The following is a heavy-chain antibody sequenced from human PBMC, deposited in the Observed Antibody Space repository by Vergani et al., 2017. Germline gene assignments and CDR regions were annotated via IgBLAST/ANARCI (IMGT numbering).Heavy chain of an antibody. D-gene: IGHD2-2*01. CDR2: FDPEDGET. Sequence: QVQLVQSGAEVKKPGASVKVSCKASGYTFTSYYMHWVRQAPGKGLEWMGGFDPEDGETIYAQKFQGRVTMTEDTSTDAAYMELSSLRSEDTAVYYCATETLTCSSTSCYYAFDIWGQGTMVTVSS. J-gene: IGHJ3*02. CDR3: ATETLTCSSTSCYYAFDI. CDR1: GYTFTSYY. V-gene: IGHV1-24*01.